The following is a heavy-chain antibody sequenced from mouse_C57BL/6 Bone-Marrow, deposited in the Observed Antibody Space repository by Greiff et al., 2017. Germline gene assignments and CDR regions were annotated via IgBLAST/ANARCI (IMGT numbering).Heavy chain of an antibody. J-gene: IGHJ3*01. CDR3: ARSRDYAWFAY. V-gene: IGHV1-61*01. D-gene: IGHD2-4*01. CDR2: IYPSDSET. Sequence: QVQLKQPGAELVRPGSSVKLSCKASGYTFTSYWMDWVKQRPGQGLEWIGNIYPSDSETHYNQQFKDKATLTVDKSSITAYMQISSLTSEDAAVYYCARSRDYAWFAYWGQVTLVTVSA. CDR1: GYTFTSYW.